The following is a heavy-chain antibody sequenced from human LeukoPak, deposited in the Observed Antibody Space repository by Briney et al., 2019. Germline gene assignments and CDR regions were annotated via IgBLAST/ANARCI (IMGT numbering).Heavy chain of an antibody. CDR1: GFTVNNKY. CDR2: IYNDGRT. Sequence: PGGSLRLSCAAPGFTVNNKYMTWVRQAPGKGLEWVLLIYNDGRTYYADSVKGRCTISRDNLKNVLYLQMNSLKVEDTALYYCARGLFLSGYLDAFDIWGQGTVVTVSS. CDR3: ARGLFLSGYLDAFDI. D-gene: IGHD3-22*01. V-gene: IGHV3-53*01. J-gene: IGHJ3*02.